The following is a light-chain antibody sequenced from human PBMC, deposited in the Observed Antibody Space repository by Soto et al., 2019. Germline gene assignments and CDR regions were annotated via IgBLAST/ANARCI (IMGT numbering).Light chain of an antibody. CDR1: RSNIGAGYD. J-gene: IGLJ1*01. V-gene: IGLV1-40*01. CDR3: QYYDHMVSAYNDV. Sequence: QSVLTQPPSVSGAPGQRVTISCTGRRSNIGAGYDVPWYPPLPGTAPKLLIYGNNNRPAVVPDRFSGSKSGTSASLAITGLQAEDESDYYCQYYDHMVSAYNDVFGTGTKLTVL. CDR2: GNN.